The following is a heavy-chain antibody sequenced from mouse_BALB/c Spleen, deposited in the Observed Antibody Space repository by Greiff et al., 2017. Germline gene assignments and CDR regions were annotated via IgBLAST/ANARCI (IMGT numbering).Heavy chain of an antibody. D-gene: IGHD2-1*01. CDR2: ISDGGSYT. V-gene: IGHV5-4*02. J-gene: IGHJ4*01. CDR3: ARVGNYGGDYAMDY. Sequence: EVKLVESGGGLVKPGGSLKLSCAASGFTFSDYYMYWVRQTPEKRLEWVATISDGGSYTYYPDSVKGRFTISRDNAKNNLYLQMSSLKSEDTAMYYCARVGNYGGDYAMDYWGQGTSVTVSS. CDR1: GFTFSDYY.